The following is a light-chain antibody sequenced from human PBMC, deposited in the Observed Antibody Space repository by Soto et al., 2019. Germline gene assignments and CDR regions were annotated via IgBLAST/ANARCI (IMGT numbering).Light chain of an antibody. V-gene: IGLV8-61*01. CDR2: NTN. CDR3: VLYMGSGFWV. J-gene: IGLJ3*02. CDR1: SGSVSSSYF. Sequence: QAVVTQEPSFSVSPGRTVTLTCGLTSGSVSSSYFPSWYQQTPGQAPRNIMYNTNIRSSGVPDRFSGSILGNKAALTITGAQADDESDYYCVLYMGSGFWVFGGGTKVTVL.